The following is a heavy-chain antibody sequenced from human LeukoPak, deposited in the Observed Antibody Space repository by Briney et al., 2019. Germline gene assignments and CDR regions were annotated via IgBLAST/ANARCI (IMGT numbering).Heavy chain of an antibody. V-gene: IGHV1-18*01. CDR1: GYTFTSYG. CDR2: ISAYNGNT. CDR3: ARDLKDIVVVPAADNWFDP. D-gene: IGHD2-2*01. Sequence: ASVKVSCKASGYTFTSYGISWVRQAPGQGLEWMGWISAYNGNTNYAQKLQGRVTMTTDTSTSTAYMELRSLRSDDTAVYYCARDLKDIVVVPAADNWFDPWGQGTLVTVSP. J-gene: IGHJ5*02.